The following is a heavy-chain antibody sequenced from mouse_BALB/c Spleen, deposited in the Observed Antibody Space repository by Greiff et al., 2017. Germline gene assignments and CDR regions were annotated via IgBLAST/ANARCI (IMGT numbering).Heavy chain of an antibody. CDR1: GYTFTDYN. V-gene: IGHV1-18*01. CDR2: INPNNGGT. J-gene: IGHJ3*01. D-gene: IGHD2-14*01. CDR3: ARAYRYSLAY. Sequence: EVQLQQSGPELVKPGASVKIPCKASGYTFTDYNMDWVKQSHGKSLEWIGDINPNNGGTIYNQKFKGKATLTVDKSSSTAYMELRSLTSEDTAVYYCARAYRYSLAYWGQGTLVTVSA.